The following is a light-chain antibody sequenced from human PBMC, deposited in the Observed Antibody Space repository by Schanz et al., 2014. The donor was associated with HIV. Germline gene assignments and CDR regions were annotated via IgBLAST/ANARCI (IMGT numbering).Light chain of an antibody. CDR1: QSVSTF. Sequence: EIVLTQSPATLSLSPGERATLSCRANQSVSTFLAWYQQKPGQAPRLLIYEASNRATGIPARFSGSGSGTDFTLTISSLEPEDSALYYCQQYDSSPITFGQGTRLEIK. CDR2: EAS. CDR3: QQYDSSPIT. J-gene: IGKJ5*01. V-gene: IGKV3-11*01.